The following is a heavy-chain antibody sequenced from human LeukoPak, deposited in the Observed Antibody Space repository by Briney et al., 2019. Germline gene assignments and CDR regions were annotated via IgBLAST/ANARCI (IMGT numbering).Heavy chain of an antibody. CDR3: ARDLIPYSSGWYPFDY. V-gene: IGHV3-23*01. CDR1: GFTFNNYA. D-gene: IGHD6-19*01. CDR2: IRESGETT. J-gene: IGHJ4*02. Sequence: QSGGSLRLSCGASGFTFNNYAMTWVRQAPGKGLEWVSTIRESGETTYYADSVKARFTISRDNSKNTLYLQMNSLRAEDTAVYYCARDLIPYSSGWYPFDYWGQGTLVTVSS.